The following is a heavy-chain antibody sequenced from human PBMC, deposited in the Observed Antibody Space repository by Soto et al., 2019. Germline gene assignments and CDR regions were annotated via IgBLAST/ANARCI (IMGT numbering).Heavy chain of an antibody. CDR1: GGSFSTYY. CDR2: INHNGNN. CDR3: ARGGSNDWQVAFDI. V-gene: IGHV4-34*01. J-gene: IGHJ3*02. D-gene: IGHD3-9*01. Sequence: LSLTCVVSGGSFSTYYYSWIRQSPGKGLEWIGEINHNGNNNYSPSLKSRVTMSLDTSKNQFSLKLTSVTAADTAVYYCARGGSNDWQVAFDIWGQGTMVTVSS.